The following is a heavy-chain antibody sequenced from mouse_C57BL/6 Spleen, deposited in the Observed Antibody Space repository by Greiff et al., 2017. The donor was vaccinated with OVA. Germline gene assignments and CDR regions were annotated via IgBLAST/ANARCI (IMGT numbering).Heavy chain of an antibody. CDR3: ARPYYYGRSYEGYFDG. V-gene: IGHV1-18*01. CDR2: INPNNGGT. CDR1: GYTFTDYN. J-gene: IGHJ1*03. D-gene: IGHD1-1*01. Sequence: EVKLQESGPELVKPGASVKIPCKASGYTFTDYNMDWVKQSHGKSLEWIGDINPNNGGTIYNQKFKGKATLTVDKSSSTAYMELRSLTSEDTAVYYCARPYYYGRSYEGYFDGWGTGTTGTVSS.